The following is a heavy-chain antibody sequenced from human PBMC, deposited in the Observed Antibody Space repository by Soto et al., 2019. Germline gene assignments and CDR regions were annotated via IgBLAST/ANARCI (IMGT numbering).Heavy chain of an antibody. CDR2: IYWDDDN. CDR3: AHRVRRTVFGLVTRTAIYFDC. D-gene: IGHD3-3*01. J-gene: IGHJ4*02. Sequence: QITLNESGPSQVNPRQTLTLTCTFSGFSLTTSGVGVGWIRQFPGKAPEWLALIYWDDDNRYSASLNSRLTITKDTTKNNVVLTSADLASTDTTTYCCAHRVRRTVFGLVTRTAIYFDCWGQGNTVDVSS. CDR1: GFSLTTSGVG. V-gene: IGHV2-5*02.